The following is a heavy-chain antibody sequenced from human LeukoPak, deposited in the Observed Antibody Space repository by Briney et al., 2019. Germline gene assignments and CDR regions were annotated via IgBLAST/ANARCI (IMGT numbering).Heavy chain of an antibody. CDR1: GFTFSSYW. Sequence: GGSLRFSCAASGFTFSSYWMSWVRQAPGKGLEWVANIKQDGSEKYYVDSVKGRFTISRDNAKNSLYLQMNSLRAEDTAVYYCARVGSGYDFDYFDYWGQGTLVTVSS. CDR3: ARVGSGYDFDYFDY. J-gene: IGHJ4*02. CDR2: IKQDGSEK. V-gene: IGHV3-7*03. D-gene: IGHD5-12*01.